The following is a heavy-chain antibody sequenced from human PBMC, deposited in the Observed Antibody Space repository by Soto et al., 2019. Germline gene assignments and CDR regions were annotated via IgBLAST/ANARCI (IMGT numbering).Heavy chain of an antibody. D-gene: IGHD3-9*01. CDR3: ATTLLRYFDWLSG. Sequence: ASAQVSCQVSGYTLTGLSMHWLRQAPGKGLEWMGGFDPEDGETIYAQKFQGRVTMTEDTSTDTAYMELSSLRSEDTAVYYCATTLLRYFDWLSGWGQGTLVTVSS. CDR2: FDPEDGET. J-gene: IGHJ4*02. V-gene: IGHV1-24*01. CDR1: GYTLTGLS.